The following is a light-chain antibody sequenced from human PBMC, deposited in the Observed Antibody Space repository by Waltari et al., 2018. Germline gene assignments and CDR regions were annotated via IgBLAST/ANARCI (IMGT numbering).Light chain of an antibody. CDR3: VLYMGSVV. V-gene: IGLV8-61*01. J-gene: IGLJ2*01. CDR1: SGSVSTSYY. Sequence: QTVVTQEPSFSVSPGGTVTLTCGLSSGSVSTSYYPSWYQPTPGQAPRTLIYSTNTRSSGVPDRFSGSILGNKAALTITGAQADDESDYYCVLYMGSVVFGGGTKLTVL. CDR2: STN.